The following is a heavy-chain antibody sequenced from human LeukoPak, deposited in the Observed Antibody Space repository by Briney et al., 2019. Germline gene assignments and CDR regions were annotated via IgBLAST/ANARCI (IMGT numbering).Heavy chain of an antibody. D-gene: IGHD3-16*01. CDR3: ARVMITFDGMDV. V-gene: IGHV4-39*07. CDR1: GGSISSSSYY. Sequence: PSETLSLTCTVSGGSISSSSYYWGWIRQPPGKGLEWIGEIYHSGSTNYNPSLKSRVTISVDKSKNQFSLKLSSVTAADTAVYYCARVMITFDGMDVWGQGTTVTVSS. J-gene: IGHJ6*02. CDR2: IYHSGST.